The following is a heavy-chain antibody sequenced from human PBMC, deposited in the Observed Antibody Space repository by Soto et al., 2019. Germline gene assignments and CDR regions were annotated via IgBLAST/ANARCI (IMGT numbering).Heavy chain of an antibody. V-gene: IGHV3-23*01. J-gene: IGHJ3*02. CDR2: ISGSGGST. Sequence: GGSLRLSCAASGFTFSSYAMSWVRQAPGKGLEWVSAISGSGGSTYYADSVKGRFTISRDNSKNTLYLQMNSLRAEDTAVYYWAKESSYGGNSVGDAFDIWGQGTMVTVSS. CDR1: GFTFSSYA. CDR3: AKESSYGGNSVGDAFDI. D-gene: IGHD4-17*01.